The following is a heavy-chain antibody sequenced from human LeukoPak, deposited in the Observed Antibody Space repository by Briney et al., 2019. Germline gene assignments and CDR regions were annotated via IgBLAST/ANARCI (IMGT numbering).Heavy chain of an antibody. CDR2: MNPNSGNT. Sequence: ASVTVSFKSSGYTFTSYDINWVRQATGQGLEWMGWMNPNSGNTGYAQKFQGRGTMTRNTSISTAYMELSSLRSEDTAVYYCARGGSGSSWYGFYYYYMDVWGKGTTVTVSS. J-gene: IGHJ6*03. D-gene: IGHD6-13*01. CDR3: ARGGSGSSWYGFYYYYMDV. V-gene: IGHV1-8*01. CDR1: GYTFTSYD.